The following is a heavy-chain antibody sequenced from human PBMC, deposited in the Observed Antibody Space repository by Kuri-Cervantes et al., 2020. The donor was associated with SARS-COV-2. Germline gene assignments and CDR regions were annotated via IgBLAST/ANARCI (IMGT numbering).Heavy chain of an antibody. J-gene: IGHJ4*02. CDR2: INPNSGGT. V-gene: IGHV1-2*02. Sequence: ASVKVSCKASGYTFTGYYMRWVRQAPGQGLEWMGWINPNSGGTNYAQKFQGRVTMTRDTSTSTAYMELSRLRSDDTAVYYCARDWAYVDPGYFDYWGQGTLVTVSS. D-gene: IGHD3-10*01. CDR1: GYTFTGYY. CDR3: ARDWAYVDPGYFDY.